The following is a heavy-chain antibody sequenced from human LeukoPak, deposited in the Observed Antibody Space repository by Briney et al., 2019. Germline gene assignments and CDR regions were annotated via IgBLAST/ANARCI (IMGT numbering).Heavy chain of an antibody. V-gene: IGHV1-2*04. J-gene: IGHJ3*02. D-gene: IGHD3-10*01. CDR2: INPNSGGT. CDR1: GYTFTGYY. CDR3: ARDLGELLWFGDLRAGYAFDI. Sequence: GASVKVSCKASGYTFTGYYMHWVRQAPGQGLEWMGWINPNSGGTNYAQKFQGWVTMTRDTSISTAYMELSGLRSDDTAVYYCARDLGELLWFGDLRAGYAFDIWGQGTMVTVSS.